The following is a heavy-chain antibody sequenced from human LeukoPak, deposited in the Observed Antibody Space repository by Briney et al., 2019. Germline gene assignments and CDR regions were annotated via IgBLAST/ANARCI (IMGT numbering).Heavy chain of an antibody. J-gene: IGHJ5*02. D-gene: IGHD6-19*01. CDR2: ISWNSGSI. CDR1: GFTFDDYA. V-gene: IGHV3-9*01. CDR3: AKDFPGAGYSSGWYGS. Sequence: PGGSLRLSCAASGFTFDDYAMHWVRQAPGKGLEWVSGISWNSGSIGYADSVKGRFTISRDNAKNSLYLQMNSLRAEDTALYYCAKDFPGAGYSSGWYGSWGQGTLVTVSS.